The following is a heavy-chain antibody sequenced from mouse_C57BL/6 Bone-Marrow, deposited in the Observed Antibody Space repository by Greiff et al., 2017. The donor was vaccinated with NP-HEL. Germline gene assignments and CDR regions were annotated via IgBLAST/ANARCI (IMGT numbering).Heavy chain of an antibody. CDR2: INPYNGDT. J-gene: IGHJ1*03. Sequence: VQLQQSGPELVKPGDSVKISCKASGYSFTGYFMNWVMQSHGKSLEWIGRINPYNGDTFYNQKFKGKATLTVDKSSSTAHMELRSLTSEDSAVYYCARTTVVADLYFEVWGTGTTVTVSS. D-gene: IGHD1-1*01. CDR1: GYSFTGYF. CDR3: ARTTVVADLYFEV. V-gene: IGHV1-20*01.